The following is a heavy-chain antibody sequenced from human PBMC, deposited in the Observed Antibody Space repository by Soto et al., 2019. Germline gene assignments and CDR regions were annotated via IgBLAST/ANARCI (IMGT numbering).Heavy chain of an antibody. CDR3: ARERERTFDY. D-gene: IGHD1-1*01. CDR1: GFTFSSYA. CDR2: ISYDGSNK. Sequence: QVQLVESGGGVVQPGRSLRLSCAASGFTFSSYAMHWVRQAPGKGLEWVAVISYDGSNKYYADSVKGRITISRDNSKNTLYLQMNSLRAEDTAVYYCARERERTFDYWGQGTLVTVSS. J-gene: IGHJ4*02. V-gene: IGHV3-30-3*01.